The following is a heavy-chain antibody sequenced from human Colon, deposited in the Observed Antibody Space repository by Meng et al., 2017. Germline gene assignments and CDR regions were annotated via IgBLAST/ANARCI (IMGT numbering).Heavy chain of an antibody. V-gene: IGHV4-4*02. D-gene: IGHD4-23*01. CDR2: IDHRGDP. J-gene: IGHJ4*02. Sequence: VQLLEAGPGLVKPSGTLSLTCAVSGGSITTNSYWSWVRQSPEKGLEWIGQIDHRGDPYYNPSLKSRVTMSVDRSKSQVSLQLTSVTAADTAVYYCARHGGYYQDYWGQGTLVTVSS. CDR3: ARHGGYYQDY. CDR1: GGSITTNSY.